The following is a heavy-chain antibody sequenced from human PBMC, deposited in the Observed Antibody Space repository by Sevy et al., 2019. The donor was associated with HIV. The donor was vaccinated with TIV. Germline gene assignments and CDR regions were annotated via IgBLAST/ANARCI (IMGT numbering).Heavy chain of an antibody. CDR3: TTEGGTRAFDY. V-gene: IGHV3-15*05. D-gene: IGHD2-15*01. J-gene: IGHJ4*02. CDR2: IKSKTDGGTT. CDR1: GFTFSNAW. Sequence: GGSLRLSCAASGFTFSNAWMSWVRQAPGKGLEWVGRIKSKTDGGTTDYVAPVKGRLTISIEDSKNTLYLQMNRLKTADTAVYYCTTEGGTRAFDYWGQGTLVTVSS.